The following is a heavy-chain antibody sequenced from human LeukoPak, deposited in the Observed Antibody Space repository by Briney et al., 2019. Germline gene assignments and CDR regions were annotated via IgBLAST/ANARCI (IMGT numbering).Heavy chain of an antibody. J-gene: IGHJ3*02. CDR3: ARTRLRFLEWFPDAFNI. CDR2: IYPGDSDT. V-gene: IGHV5-51*01. CDR1: GYSFTSYW. D-gene: IGHD3-3*01. Sequence: GESLKISCKGSGYSFTSYWIGWVRQMPGKGLEWMGIIYPGDSDTRYSPSFQGQVTISADKSISTAYLQWSSLKASDTAMYYCARTRLRFLEWFPDAFNIWGQGTMVTVSS.